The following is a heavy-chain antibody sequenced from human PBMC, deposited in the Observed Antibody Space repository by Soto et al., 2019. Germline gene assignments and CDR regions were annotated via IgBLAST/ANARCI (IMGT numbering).Heavy chain of an antibody. CDR2: ISSGSSYI. V-gene: IGHV3-21*01. J-gene: IGHJ4*02. Sequence: EVQLVESGGGLVKPGGSLRLSCAASGFTFSSYTMNWVRQAPGKGLEWLSSISSGSSYIYYADSVKGRFTISRDNAKNSLYLQMNSLRAEDTAVYYCARYSYWQDYWGQGTLVTVSS. D-gene: IGHD5-18*01. CDR1: GFTFSSYT. CDR3: ARYSYWQDY.